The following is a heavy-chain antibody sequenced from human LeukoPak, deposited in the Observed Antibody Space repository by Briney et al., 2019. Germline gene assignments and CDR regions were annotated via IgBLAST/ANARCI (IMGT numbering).Heavy chain of an antibody. V-gene: IGHV1-2*02. CDR3: ARDNSSSWTGLGNTAMVLYFDY. D-gene: IGHD5-18*01. CDR1: GYTFTGYY. CDR2: INPNSGGT. Sequence: ASVKVSCKASGYTFTGYYMHWVRQAPGQGLEWMGWINPNSGGTNYAQKFQGRITMTRDTSISTAYMELSRLRSDDTAVYYCARDNSSSWTGLGNTAMVLYFDYWGQGTLVTVSS. J-gene: IGHJ4*02.